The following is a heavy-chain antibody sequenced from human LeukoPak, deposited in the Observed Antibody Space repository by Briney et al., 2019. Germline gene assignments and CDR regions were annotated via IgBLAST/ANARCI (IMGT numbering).Heavy chain of an antibody. Sequence: ASVKVSCKASGYTFSGFGISWVRQAPGQGLEWMGWISAYNGNTNYAQKLQGRVTMTTDTSTSTAYMELRSLRSDDTAVYYCARYSRWPRYYYDSSGYYGYWGQGTLVTVSS. CDR2: ISAYNGNT. J-gene: IGHJ4*02. V-gene: IGHV1-18*01. CDR1: GYTFSGFG. D-gene: IGHD3-22*01. CDR3: ARYSRWPRYYYDSSGYYGY.